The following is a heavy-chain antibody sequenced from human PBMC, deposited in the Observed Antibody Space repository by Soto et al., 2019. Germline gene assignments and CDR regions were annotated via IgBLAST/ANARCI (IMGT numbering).Heavy chain of an antibody. V-gene: IGHV1-46*01. J-gene: IGHJ5*02. CDR2: INPSGGST. CDR3: ARAHLAVAGTNWFDP. CDR1: GYTFTSYY. D-gene: IGHD6-19*01. Sequence: GASVKVSCKASGYTFTSYYMHCVRQAPGQGLEWMGIINPSGGSTSYAQKFQGRVTMTRDTSTSTVYMELSSLRSEDTAVYYCARAHLAVAGTNWFDPWGQGTLVTVSS.